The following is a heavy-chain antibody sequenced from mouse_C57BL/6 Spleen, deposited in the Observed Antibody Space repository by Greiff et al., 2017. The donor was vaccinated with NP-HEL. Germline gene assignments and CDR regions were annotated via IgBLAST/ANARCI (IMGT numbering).Heavy chain of an antibody. CDR3: TPMTTVAPFAY. Sequence: EVQLQQSGAELVRPGASVKLSCTASGFNIKDDYMHWVKQRPEQGLEWIGWIDPENGDTEYASKFQGKATITADTSSNTAYLQLSSLTSEDTAVYYCTPMTTVAPFAYWGQGTLVTVSA. V-gene: IGHV14-4*01. CDR2: IDPENGDT. D-gene: IGHD1-1*01. J-gene: IGHJ3*01. CDR1: GFNIKDDY.